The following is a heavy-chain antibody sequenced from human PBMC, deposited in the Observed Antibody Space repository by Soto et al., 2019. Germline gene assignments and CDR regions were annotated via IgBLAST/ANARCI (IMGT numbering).Heavy chain of an antibody. CDR3: AKVRHSSSSYYGMDV. Sequence: GGSLRLSCAASGFTFNSYAMSWVRQAPGKGLEWVSAISGSGGSTYYADSVKGRFTISRDNSKNTLYLQMNSLRAEDTAVYYCAKVRHSSSSYYGMDVWGQGTTVTVSS. CDR2: ISGSGGST. J-gene: IGHJ6*02. CDR1: GFTFNSYA. D-gene: IGHD6-6*01. V-gene: IGHV3-23*01.